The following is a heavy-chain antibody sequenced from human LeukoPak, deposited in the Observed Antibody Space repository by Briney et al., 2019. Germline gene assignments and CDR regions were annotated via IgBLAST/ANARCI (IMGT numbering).Heavy chain of an antibody. D-gene: IGHD3-9*01. CDR3: AKVASYYDILTGYFWYFDY. Sequence: ETLSLTCTVSGGSISSSSYYWGWVRQAPGKGLEWVSAISGSGGSTYYADSVKGRFAISRDNSKNTLYLQMNSLRAEDTAVYYCAKVASYYDILTGYFWYFDYWGQGTLVTVSS. CDR2: ISGSGGST. CDR1: GGSISSSSYY. V-gene: IGHV3-23*01. J-gene: IGHJ4*02.